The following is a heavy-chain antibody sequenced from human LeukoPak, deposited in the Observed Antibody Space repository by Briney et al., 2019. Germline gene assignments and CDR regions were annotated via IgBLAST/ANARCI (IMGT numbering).Heavy chain of an antibody. CDR1: GGSFSGYY. CDR3: ARADTMVRGVPLYYHGMDG. D-gene: IGHD3-10*01. J-gene: IGHJ6*02. Sequence: SETQSLTCAVYGGSFSGYYWTWIRQAPGKGLEWIGEINHSGSTNYNPSLKSRVTISVDTSKNQFSLKLNSVSAADTAVYYCARADTMVRGVPLYYHGMDGWGQGTTVTVSS. V-gene: IGHV4-34*01. CDR2: INHSGST.